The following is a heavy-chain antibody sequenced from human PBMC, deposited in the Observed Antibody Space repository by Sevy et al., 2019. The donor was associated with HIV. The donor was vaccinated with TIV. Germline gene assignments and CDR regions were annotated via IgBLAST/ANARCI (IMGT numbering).Heavy chain of an antibody. CDR3: AREGCTKPHDY. CDR2: LSFGCGEI. V-gene: IGHV3-23*01. J-gene: IGHJ4*02. Sequence: GGSLRLSCAASAFTFSKYSMSWVRQPPGKGLEWVSTLSFGCGEINYADSVKGRFTISRENSKSSVYLQMNNLRPEDTAVYYCAREGCTKPHDYWGQGTLVTVSS. CDR1: AFTFSKYS. D-gene: IGHD2-8*01.